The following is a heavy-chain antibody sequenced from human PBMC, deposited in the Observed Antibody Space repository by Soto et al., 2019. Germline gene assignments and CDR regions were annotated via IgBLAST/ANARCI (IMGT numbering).Heavy chain of an antibody. V-gene: IGHV4-31*03. CDR3: ARSWTFAGEPTSIAARQSSGGPYYYYYGMDV. Sequence: SETLSLTCTVSGGSISSGGYYWSWIRQHPGKGLEWIGYIYYSGSTYYNPSLKSRVTMSVDTSKNQFSLKLSSVTAADTAVYYCARSWTFAGEPTSIAARQSSGGPYYYYYGMDVWGQGTTVTVSS. CDR2: IYYSGST. J-gene: IGHJ6*02. D-gene: IGHD6-6*01. CDR1: GGSISSGGYY.